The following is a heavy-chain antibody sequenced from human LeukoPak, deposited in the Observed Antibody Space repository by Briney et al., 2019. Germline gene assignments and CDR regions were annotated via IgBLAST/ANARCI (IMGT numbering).Heavy chain of an antibody. Sequence: ASVKVSCKASGYTFTSYYMHWVRQAPGQGLEWTGIINPSGGSTSYAQKFQGRVTVTRDTSTSTVYMELSSLRSEDTAVYYCAGEIVGTNYWGQGTLVTVSS. CDR1: GYTFTSYY. D-gene: IGHD1-26*01. J-gene: IGHJ4*02. V-gene: IGHV1-46*03. CDR2: INPSGGST. CDR3: AGEIVGTNY.